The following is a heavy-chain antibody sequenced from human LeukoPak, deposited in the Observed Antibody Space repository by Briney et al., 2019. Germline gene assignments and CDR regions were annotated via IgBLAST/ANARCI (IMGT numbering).Heavy chain of an antibody. Sequence: GGSLRLSCAASGFTFSSYGMSWVRQAPGKGLEWVSAISGSGGSTYYADSVKGRFTISRDNSKKTLYLQMNSLRAEDTDVYYCAKAHYDSSGYYNGEYFQHWGQGTLVTVSS. D-gene: IGHD3-22*01. CDR3: AKAHYDSSGYYNGEYFQH. CDR1: GFTFSSYG. CDR2: ISGSGGST. V-gene: IGHV3-23*01. J-gene: IGHJ1*01.